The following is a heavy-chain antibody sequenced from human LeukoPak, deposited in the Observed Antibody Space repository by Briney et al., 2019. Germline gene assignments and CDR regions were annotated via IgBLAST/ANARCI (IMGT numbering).Heavy chain of an antibody. V-gene: IGHV1-18*01. CDR2: INAYNGNT. D-gene: IGHD3-3*01. Sequence: GASVKVSCKASGYTFTNYGINWVRQAPGQGLEWMGWINAYNGNTNYAQNFQGRVTMTTVTSTRTAYMELRGLRSDDTAVYYCARTPYYDFWSGYFHFDYWAQGTLVTVSS. J-gene: IGHJ4*02. CDR3: ARTPYYDFWSGYFHFDY. CDR1: GYTFTNYG.